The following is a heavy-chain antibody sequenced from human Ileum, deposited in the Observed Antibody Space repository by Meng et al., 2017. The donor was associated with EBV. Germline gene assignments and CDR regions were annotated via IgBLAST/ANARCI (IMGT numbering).Heavy chain of an antibody. CDR1: GFIFSAST. V-gene: IGHV3-73*02. J-gene: IGHJ4*02. CDR3: VTGVGSSDVDY. Sequence: EVTLGESGGGLVKPGGSLKLSCAASGFIFSASTMHWVRKASGKGLEWVGRIRSEVYSYATDYAGPVKGRFIISRDDSKDTLYLQMNSLKTEDTAIYYCVTGVGSSDVDYWGQGTLVTVSS. D-gene: IGHD3-10*01. CDR2: IRSEVYSYAT.